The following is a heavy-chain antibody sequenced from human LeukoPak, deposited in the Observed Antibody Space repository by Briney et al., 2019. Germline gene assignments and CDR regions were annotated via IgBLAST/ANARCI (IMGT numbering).Heavy chain of an antibody. V-gene: IGHV4-59*01. Sequence: SETLSLTCTVSGGSISSDYCSWIRQPPGKGLEWIGYIYYSGSTNYNPSLKSRVTISVDTSKNQFSLKLSSVTAADTAVYYCARGGYCSGGSCYRTPFDYWGQGTLVTVSS. CDR1: GGSISSDY. J-gene: IGHJ4*02. CDR2: IYYSGST. CDR3: ARGGYCSGGSCYRTPFDY. D-gene: IGHD2-15*01.